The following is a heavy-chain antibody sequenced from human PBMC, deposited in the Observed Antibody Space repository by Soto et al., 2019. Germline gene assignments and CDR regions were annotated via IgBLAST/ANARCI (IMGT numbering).Heavy chain of an antibody. D-gene: IGHD6-6*01. Sequence: GESLKISCAASGFSVSNNYLNWVRQAPGKGLEWVSVIYSGGSTYYAGSVKGRFSISRDDSKNTLYLQMNSLRAEDTAVYYCARGRVAALLPYYFDLWGQGTLVTVSS. CDR1: GFSVSNNY. CDR3: ARGRVAALLPYYFDL. CDR2: IYSGGST. J-gene: IGHJ4*02. V-gene: IGHV3-53*01.